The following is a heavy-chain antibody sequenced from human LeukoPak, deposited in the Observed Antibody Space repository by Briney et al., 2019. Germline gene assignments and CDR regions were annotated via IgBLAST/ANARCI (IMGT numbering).Heavy chain of an antibody. CDR1: GYTFTELS. Sequence: GASVKVSCKVSGYTFTELSMHWVRQAPGKGLEWMGGFDPEDGETIYAQKFQGRVTMTEDTSTDTAYMELSSLRSEDTAVYYCARNVLLWFGELSYYYYYYMDVWGKGTTVTVSS. V-gene: IGHV1-24*01. J-gene: IGHJ6*03. D-gene: IGHD3-10*01. CDR2: FDPEDGET. CDR3: ARNVLLWFGELSYYYYYYMDV.